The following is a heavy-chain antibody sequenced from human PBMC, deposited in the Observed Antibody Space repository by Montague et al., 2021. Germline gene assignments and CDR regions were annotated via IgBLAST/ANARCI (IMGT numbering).Heavy chain of an antibody. V-gene: IGHV3-74*01. Sequence: SLRLSCAASGFSFSSYWMHWVRQAPGKGPLWVSRITLDGSSTTFADSVKGRFTTSRDNAKATLYLQVNSLRVEDTAVYYCARNLASAAPGAFDIWGQGTMVTVSS. CDR2: ITLDGSST. CDR3: ARNLASAAPGAFDI. D-gene: IGHD6-13*01. J-gene: IGHJ3*02. CDR1: GFSFSSYW.